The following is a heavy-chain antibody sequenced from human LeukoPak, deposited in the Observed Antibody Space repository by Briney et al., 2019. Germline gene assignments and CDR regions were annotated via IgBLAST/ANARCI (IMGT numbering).Heavy chain of an antibody. CDR1: GFRFSSYE. CDR3: ARAYSSVVSCDY. V-gene: IGHV3-48*03. Sequence: ESGGSLRLSCAASGFRFSSYEMNWVRQAPGKGLEWVSYITSSGTTIHYADSVKGRFTISRGNAKNSLYLQMNSLRAEDTAVYYCARAYSSVVSCDYWGQGTLVTVSS. J-gene: IGHJ4*02. CDR2: ITSSGTTI. D-gene: IGHD6-19*01.